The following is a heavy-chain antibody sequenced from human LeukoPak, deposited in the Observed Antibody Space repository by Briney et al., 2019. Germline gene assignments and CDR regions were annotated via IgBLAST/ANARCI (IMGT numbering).Heavy chain of an antibody. CDR2: IYYSGKT. CDR3: ARLPLSMSGYPPDY. D-gene: IGHD3-3*01. Sequence: SETLSLTCTVSGGSISSHSWGWIRQSPGKGLEWIGSIYYSGKTYYNPSVKSRVTMSADTSKNQLSLNLSSVTAADTAVYYCARLPLSMSGYPPDYWGQGTLVIVSS. J-gene: IGHJ4*02. CDR1: GGSISSHS. V-gene: IGHV4-39*01.